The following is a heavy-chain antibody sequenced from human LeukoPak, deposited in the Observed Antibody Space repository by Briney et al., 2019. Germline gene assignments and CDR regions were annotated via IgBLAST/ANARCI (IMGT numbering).Heavy chain of an antibody. CDR2: IWYDGSNK. V-gene: IGHV3-33*01. D-gene: IGHD3-3*01. CDR3: AASYDFWSGSTSLDY. J-gene: IGHJ4*02. CDR1: GFTFSSYG. Sequence: GGSLRLSCAASGFTFSSYGMHWVRQAPGKGLEWVAVIWYDGSNKYYADSVKGRFTISRDNSKNTLYLQMNSLRAEDTAVYYCAASYDFWSGSTSLDYWGQGTLVTVSS.